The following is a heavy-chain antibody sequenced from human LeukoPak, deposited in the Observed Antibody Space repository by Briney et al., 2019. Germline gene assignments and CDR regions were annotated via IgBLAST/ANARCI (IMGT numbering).Heavy chain of an antibody. D-gene: IGHD3-10*01. CDR2: IYYSGST. Sequence: SETLSLTCTVSGGSISSYYWSWIRQPPGKGLEWIGYIYYSGSTNYNPSLKSRVTISVDTSKNQFSLKLSSVTAVDTAVYYCARDLWFGGPRGAFDIWGQGTMVTVSS. CDR3: ARDLWFGGPRGAFDI. V-gene: IGHV4-59*01. CDR1: GGSISSYY. J-gene: IGHJ3*02.